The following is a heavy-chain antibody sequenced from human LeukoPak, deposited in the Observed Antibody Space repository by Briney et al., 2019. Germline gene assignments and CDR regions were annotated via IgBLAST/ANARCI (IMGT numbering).Heavy chain of an antibody. CDR3: ARDPTNTSGRYAFFDY. D-gene: IGHD6-19*01. V-gene: IGHV1-18*01. CDR2: ISCYNGDT. Sequence: GASVKVSCKASGYTFNHHGISWVRQAPRQGLEWLGWISCYNGDTHYAQKFQGRVTITTDTSTTTASVELRSLRSDDTALYYCARDPTNTSGRYAFFDYWGQGTLVTVSS. CDR1: GYTFNHHG. J-gene: IGHJ4*02.